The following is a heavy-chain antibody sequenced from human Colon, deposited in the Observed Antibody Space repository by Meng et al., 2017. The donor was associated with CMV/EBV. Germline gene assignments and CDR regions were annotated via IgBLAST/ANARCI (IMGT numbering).Heavy chain of an antibody. D-gene: IGHD3-10*01. CDR1: GFTFSSHS. J-gene: IGHJ4*02. Sequence: GESLKISCAASGFTFSSHSMNWVRQAPGKGLEWVSYISSSSSTIYYADSVKGRFTISRDNSKNTLYLQMNSLRAEDTAVYYCASLRYGSGSHSPYYFDYWGQGTLVTVSS. V-gene: IGHV3-48*01. CDR2: ISSSSSTI. CDR3: ASLRYGSGSHSPYYFDY.